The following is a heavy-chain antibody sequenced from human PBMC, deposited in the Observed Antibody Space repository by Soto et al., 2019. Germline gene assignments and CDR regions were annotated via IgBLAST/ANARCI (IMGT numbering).Heavy chain of an antibody. V-gene: IGHV4-30-2*01. CDR3: ARGGYYGSGSYWALGWLDP. CDR2: IYHSGST. J-gene: IGHJ5*02. D-gene: IGHD3-10*01. Sequence: PSETLSLTCAVSGGSISSGGYSWSWIRQPPGKGLEWIGYIYHSGSTYYNPPLKSRVTISVDRSKNQFSLKLSSVTAADTAVYYCARGGYYGSGSYWALGWLDPWGQGTMVTVSS. CDR1: GGSISSGGYS.